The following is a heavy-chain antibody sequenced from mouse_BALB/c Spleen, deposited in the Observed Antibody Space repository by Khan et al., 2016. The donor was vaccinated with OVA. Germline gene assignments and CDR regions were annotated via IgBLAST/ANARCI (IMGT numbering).Heavy chain of an antibody. J-gene: IGHJ1*01. CDR3: ERWGTTVVAYWYFDV. D-gene: IGHD1-1*01. V-gene: IGHV3-1*02. CDR2: IHYSGST. Sequence: EVQLQESGPDLVKPSQSLSLTCTVTGYSITSGYSWHWIRQFPGNKLEWMGYIHYSGSTNYNPSLKSRISITRDTSKNQFFLQLNSVTTEDTATYYCERWGTTVVAYWYFDVWGAGTTVTVSS. CDR1: GYSITSGYS.